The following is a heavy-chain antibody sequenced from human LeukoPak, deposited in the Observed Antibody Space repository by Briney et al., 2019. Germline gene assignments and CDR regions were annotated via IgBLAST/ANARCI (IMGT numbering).Heavy chain of an antibody. CDR3: ARVRAPAPYYYDSSANGHPIDY. CDR1: GYTFTSCA. V-gene: IGHV1-3*01. Sequence: ASVKVSCKASGYTFTSCAMHWVRQAPGQRLEWMGWINAGNGNTKYSQKFQGRVTITRDTSASTAYMELSSLRSEDTAVYYCARVRAPAPYYYDSSANGHPIDYWGQGTLVTVSS. J-gene: IGHJ4*02. D-gene: IGHD3-22*01. CDR2: INAGNGNT.